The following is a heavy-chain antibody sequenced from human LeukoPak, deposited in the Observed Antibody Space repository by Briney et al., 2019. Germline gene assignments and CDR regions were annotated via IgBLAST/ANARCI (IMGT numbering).Heavy chain of an antibody. J-gene: IGHJ4*01. CDR3: ARDGVLGTYGDYPEAPFDY. D-gene: IGHD4-17*01. CDR2: INPNSGGT. Sequence: ASVKVSCKASGYTFTGYYMHWVRQAPGQGLEWMGWINPNSGGTNYAQKFQGWVTMTRDTSISTAYMELSRLRSDDTAVYYCARDGVLGTYGDYPEAPFDYWGQGTLVTVSS. V-gene: IGHV1-2*04. CDR1: GYTFTGYY.